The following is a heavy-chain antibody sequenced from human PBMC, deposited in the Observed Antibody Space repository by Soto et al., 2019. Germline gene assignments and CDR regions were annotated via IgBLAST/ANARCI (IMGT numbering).Heavy chain of an antibody. CDR1: GGTFSSYA. V-gene: IGHV1-69*13. J-gene: IGHJ5*02. Sequence: SVKVSWKASGGTFSSYAISWVRQAPGQGLEWMGGIIPIFGTANYAQKFQGRVTITADESTSTAYMELSSLRSEDTAVYYCASSYDFWSGYPRENWFDPWGQGTLVTVSS. D-gene: IGHD3-3*01. CDR3: ASSYDFWSGYPRENWFDP. CDR2: IIPIFGTA.